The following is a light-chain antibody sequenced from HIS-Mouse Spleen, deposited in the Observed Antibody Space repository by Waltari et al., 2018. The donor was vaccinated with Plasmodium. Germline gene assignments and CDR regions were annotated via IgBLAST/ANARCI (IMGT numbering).Light chain of an antibody. CDR1: SSDVGGYNY. J-gene: IGLJ2*01. V-gene: IGLV2-8*01. CDR2: EVS. Sequence: QSALTQPPSASGSPGQSVTISCTGTSSDVGGYNYVSWYQQHPGKAPKLMSYEVSKRPAGVPERCSGSKSGNTAALTVSGRQAEDEADYYCSSYAGSNNLVFGGGTKLTVL. CDR3: SSYAGSNNLV.